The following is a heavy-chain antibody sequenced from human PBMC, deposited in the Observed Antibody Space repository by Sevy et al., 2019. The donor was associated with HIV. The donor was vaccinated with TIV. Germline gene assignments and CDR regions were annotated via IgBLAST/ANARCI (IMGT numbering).Heavy chain of an antibody. J-gene: IGHJ6*02. D-gene: IGHD3-3*01. CDR3: AKDRGLRFLDSMDV. Sequence: GGSLRLSCAASGFTFSSYDMHWVRQAPGKGLEWVAVISYDGSNKYYADSVKGRFTISRDNSKNTLYLQMNSLRAEDTAVYYCAKDRGLRFLDSMDVWGQGTTVTVSS. CDR1: GFTFSSYD. CDR2: ISYDGSNK. V-gene: IGHV3-30*18.